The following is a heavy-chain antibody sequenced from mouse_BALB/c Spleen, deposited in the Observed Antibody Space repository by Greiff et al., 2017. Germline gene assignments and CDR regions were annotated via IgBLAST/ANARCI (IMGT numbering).Heavy chain of an antibody. J-gene: IGHJ2*01. CDR1: GFTFSDYY. D-gene: IGHD1-2*01. V-gene: IGHV5-4*02. CDR2: ISDGGSYT. Sequence: EVKLMESGGGLVKPGGSLKLSCAASGFTFSDYYMYWVRQTPEKRLEWVATISDGGSYTYYPDSVKGRFTISRDNAKNNLYLQMSSLKSEDTAMYYCARATATDYFDYWGQGTTLTVSS. CDR3: ARATATDYFDY.